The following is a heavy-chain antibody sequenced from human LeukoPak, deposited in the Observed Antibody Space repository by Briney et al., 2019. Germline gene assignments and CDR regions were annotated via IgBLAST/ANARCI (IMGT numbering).Heavy chain of an antibody. CDR3: ARDHLDTSAGTFYYYMDV. Sequence: GGSLRLSCAASGFTFSSYSMNWARQAPGKGLEWVAHISSRSNYIYYADSVKGRFTISRDNAKNSLYLQMNSLRAEDTAVYYCARDHLDTSAGTFYYYMDVWGKGTTVTISS. CDR1: GFTFSSYS. CDR2: ISSRSNYI. D-gene: IGHD3-10*01. J-gene: IGHJ6*03. V-gene: IGHV3-21*01.